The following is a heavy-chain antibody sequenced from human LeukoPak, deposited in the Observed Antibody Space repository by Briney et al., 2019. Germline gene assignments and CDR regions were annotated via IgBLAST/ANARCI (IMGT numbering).Heavy chain of an antibody. Sequence: PSETLSLTCTVSGGSISSSSYYWGWIRQPPGKGLEWIGSIYYSGSTYYNPSLKSRVTISVDTSKNQFSLKLSSVTAADTAVYYCAMVEPKSGYSSYYYMDVWGKGTTVTVSS. V-gene: IGHV4-39*01. CDR1: GGSISSSSYY. CDR3: AMVEPKSGYSSYYYMDV. CDR2: IYYSGST. D-gene: IGHD3-22*01. J-gene: IGHJ6*03.